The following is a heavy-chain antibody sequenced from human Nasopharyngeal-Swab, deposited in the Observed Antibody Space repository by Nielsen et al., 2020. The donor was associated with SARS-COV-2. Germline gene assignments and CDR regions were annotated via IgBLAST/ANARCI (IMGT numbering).Heavy chain of an antibody. CDR2: INTSGGMK. V-gene: IGHV1-46*01. CDR3: ARDNVVVAAANYYGMDV. Sequence: ASVKVSCKASGYSLSRYYMHWVRQAPGQGLEWMGMINTSGGMKNAQKFQGRGTMTRDTATNTLYMELSSLRSEDTAVYYCARDNVVVAAANYYGMDVWGQGTTVTVSA. CDR1: GYSLSRYY. D-gene: IGHD2-15*01. J-gene: IGHJ6*01.